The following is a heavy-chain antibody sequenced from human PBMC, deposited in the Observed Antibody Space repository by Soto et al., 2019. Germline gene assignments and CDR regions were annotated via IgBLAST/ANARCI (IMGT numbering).Heavy chain of an antibody. J-gene: IGHJ5*02. D-gene: IGHD1-1*01. CDR2: INDRGST. V-gene: IGHV4-34*01. CDR3: ATTNCNHNLFDP. CDR1: GGSFSGYY. Sequence: SETLSLTCAVFGGSFSGYYLSWIRQPPGKGLEWVGEINDRGSTNYNPPLNSRVNKSVDTPKNQFTLKLTSMTAADTAVYYSATTNCNHNLFDPWGQGTLVTVSS.